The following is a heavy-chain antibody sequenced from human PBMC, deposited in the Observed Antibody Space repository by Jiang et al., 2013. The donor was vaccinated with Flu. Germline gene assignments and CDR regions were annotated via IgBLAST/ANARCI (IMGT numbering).Heavy chain of an antibody. CDR1: SYW. D-gene: IGHD6-19*01. CDR2: IKQDGSEK. V-gene: IGHV3-7*03. Sequence: SYWMSWVRQAPGKGLEWVANIKQDGSEKYYVDSVKGRFTISRDNAKNSLYLQMNSLRAEDTAVYYCARDSGNAEAYSSGWYGDWGQGTLVTVSS. J-gene: IGHJ4*02. CDR3: ARDSGNAEAYSSGWYGD.